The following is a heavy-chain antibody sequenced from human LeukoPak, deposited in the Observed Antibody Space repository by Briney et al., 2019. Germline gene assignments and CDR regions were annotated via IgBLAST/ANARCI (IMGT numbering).Heavy chain of an antibody. CDR3: ARILTGSFSFDY. CDR2: IYYSGST. V-gene: IGHV4-30-4*01. D-gene: IGHD3-9*01. Sequence: SQTLSHTCTVSGGSISSGDYYWSWIRQPPGKGLEWIGYIYYSGSTYYNPSLKSRVTISVDTSKNQFSLKLSSVTAADTAVYYCARILTGSFSFDYWGQGTLVTVSS. CDR1: GGSISSGDYY. J-gene: IGHJ4*02.